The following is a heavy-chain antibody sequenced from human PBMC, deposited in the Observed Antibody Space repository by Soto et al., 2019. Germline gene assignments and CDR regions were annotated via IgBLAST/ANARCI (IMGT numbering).Heavy chain of an antibody. D-gene: IGHD3-9*01. J-gene: IGHJ6*02. CDR1: GFTLSSYA. Sequence: GGSLRRSCVASGFTLSSYAMHWVRQAPGKGLEWVAVIAYDGSNKYYADSVKGRFTISRDNSKNTLYLQMNSLRAEDTAVYYCARKLLRYFDWINYYGMDVWGQGTTVTVS. CDR3: ARKLLRYFDWINYYGMDV. CDR2: IAYDGSNK. V-gene: IGHV3-30-3*01.